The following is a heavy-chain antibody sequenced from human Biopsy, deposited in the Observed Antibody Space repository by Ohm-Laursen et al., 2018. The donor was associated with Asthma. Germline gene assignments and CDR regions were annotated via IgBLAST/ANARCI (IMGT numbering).Heavy chain of an antibody. V-gene: IGHV3-30-3*01. CDR3: ARGKTWGRSYYFDY. CDR1: GFTFHNYV. D-gene: IGHD6-6*01. CDR2: IFFDGSNK. Sequence: LRLSCAAPGFTFHNYVMHWVRQAPGKGLEWVAGIFFDGSNKYYADSVKGRFTISRDNSKDTLYLQVNSLRGDDTAVYYCARGKTWGRSYYFDYWGQGTLVTVSS. J-gene: IGHJ4*02.